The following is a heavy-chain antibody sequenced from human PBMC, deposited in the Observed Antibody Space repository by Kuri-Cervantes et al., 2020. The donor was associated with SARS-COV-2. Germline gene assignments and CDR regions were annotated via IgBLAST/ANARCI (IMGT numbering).Heavy chain of an antibody. CDR1: GGSISEGTTYY. D-gene: IGHD2-21*01. J-gene: IGHJ5*02. CDR3: ASRPGGRSAYCGATSCWGWFDP. V-gene: IGHV4-39*01. Sequence: GSLRLSCTVSGGSISEGTTYYWAWIRQPPGKGLEWIGSIYSGGTTYYDPSLKSRVTISVDTSKNQFSLNLTSVTAADTAVYYCASRPGGRSAYCGATSCWGWFDPWGRGTLVTVSS. CDR2: IYSGGTT.